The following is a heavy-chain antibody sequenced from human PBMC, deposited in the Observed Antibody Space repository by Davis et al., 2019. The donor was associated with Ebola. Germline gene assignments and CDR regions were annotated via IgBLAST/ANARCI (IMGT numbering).Heavy chain of an antibody. D-gene: IGHD5-18*01. CDR3: ASGRGYSYWGWFDP. Sequence: AASVKVSCKASGGTFSSYAISWVRQAPGQGLEWMGRIIPILGIANYAQKFQGRVTITADKSTSTAYMELSSLRSEDTAVYYCASGRGYSYWGWFDPWGQGTLVTVSS. CDR1: GGTFSSYA. V-gene: IGHV1-69*04. J-gene: IGHJ5*02. CDR2: IIPILGIA.